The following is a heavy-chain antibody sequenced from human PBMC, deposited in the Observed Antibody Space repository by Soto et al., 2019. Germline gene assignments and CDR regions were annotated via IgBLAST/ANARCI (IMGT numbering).Heavy chain of an antibody. V-gene: IGHV1-69*17. Sequence: QVLLVQSGAEVKKPGSSVKVSCKVSGGSFSTYTLTWVRQAPGQGLEWMGGIIPMFGIINYAQKFQGMVTITAARSTTTAYMELISLRSDDTAVYYCAILTPITGVYWGQGAQVTVSS. CDR1: GGSFSTYT. D-gene: IGHD5-12*01. CDR3: AILTPITGVY. J-gene: IGHJ4*02. CDR2: IIPMFGII.